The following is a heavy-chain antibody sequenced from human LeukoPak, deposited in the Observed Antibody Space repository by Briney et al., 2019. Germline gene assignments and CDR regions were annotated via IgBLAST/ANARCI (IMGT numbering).Heavy chain of an antibody. J-gene: IGHJ6*02. Sequence: GGSLRLSCAASGFTFSTYAVNWVRQAPGKGLEWVAVIWYDGSNKYYADSVKGRFTISRDNSKNTLYPQMNSLRAEDTAVYYCARDGTTVTLYGMDVWGQGTTVTVSS. CDR1: GFTFSTYA. CDR3: ARDGTTVTLYGMDV. D-gene: IGHD4-17*01. V-gene: IGHV3-33*07. CDR2: IWYDGSNK.